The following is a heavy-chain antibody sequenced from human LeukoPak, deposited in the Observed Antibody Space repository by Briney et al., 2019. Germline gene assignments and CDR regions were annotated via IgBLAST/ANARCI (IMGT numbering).Heavy chain of an antibody. V-gene: IGHV1-46*01. CDR2: INPNGGST. Sequence: GASVKVSCKASGYTFTRIYMHWVRLAPGQGLEWMGIINPNGGSTHYAQKFQGRFTLTRNTCTSTVYMELSSLRSEDTAIYFCAKNGMGEGRLDPWGQGTLVTVSS. D-gene: IGHD1-14*01. CDR3: AKNGMGEGRLDP. CDR1: GYTFTRIY. J-gene: IGHJ5*02.